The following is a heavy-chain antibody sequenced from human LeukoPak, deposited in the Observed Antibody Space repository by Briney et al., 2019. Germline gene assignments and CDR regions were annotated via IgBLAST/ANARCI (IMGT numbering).Heavy chain of an antibody. Sequence: ASVKVSCKASGYTFTSYDINWVRQATGQGLEWMGWMNPNSGNTGYAQKFQGRVTITRNTSISTAYMELSSLRSDDTAVYYCARGGFAHDYGAFDIWGQGTMVTVSS. CDR1: GYTFTSYD. D-gene: IGHD4/OR15-4a*01. V-gene: IGHV1-8*03. CDR2: MNPNSGNT. CDR3: ARGGFAHDYGAFDI. J-gene: IGHJ3*02.